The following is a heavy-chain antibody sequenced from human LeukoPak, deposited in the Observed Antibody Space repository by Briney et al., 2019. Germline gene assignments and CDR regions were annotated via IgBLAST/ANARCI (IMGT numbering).Heavy chain of an antibody. Sequence: PGGSLRRSGAASGFIGSSNYMSWLDPAPGKGLEGVSSPYSGGSTYYPDLLKGRNTITRHNPNTLCLQMNSLKAEDTAVYYCARLRRDYSDTRIDYFDIWGKGTMVTASS. CDR2: PYSGGST. J-gene: IGHJ3*02. V-gene: IGHV3-53*04. D-gene: IGHD5-18*01. CDR1: GFIGSSNY. CDR3: ARLRRDYSDTRIDYFDI.